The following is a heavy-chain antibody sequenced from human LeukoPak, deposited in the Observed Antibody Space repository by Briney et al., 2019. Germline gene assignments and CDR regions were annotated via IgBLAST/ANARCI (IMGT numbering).Heavy chain of an antibody. J-gene: IGHJ4*02. Sequence: SGPTLVNPTQTLTLTCTSSGFSLSTSGMRVSWIRQPPGKALEWLARIDWDDDKFYNTSLKTRLTISKDTSKNQVVLTMTNMDPVDTATYYCARIPTYGDYAYFDYWGQGTLVTVSS. CDR1: GFSLSTSGMR. V-gene: IGHV2-70*04. CDR2: IDWDDDK. D-gene: IGHD4-17*01. CDR3: ARIPTYGDYAYFDY.